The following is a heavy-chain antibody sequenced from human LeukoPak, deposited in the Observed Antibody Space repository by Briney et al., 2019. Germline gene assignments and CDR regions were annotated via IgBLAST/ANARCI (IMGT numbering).Heavy chain of an antibody. CDR3: ARDRRGVLTFDY. CDR1: GFTVSSNY. J-gene: IGHJ4*02. V-gene: IGHV3-53*01. Sequence: GGSLRLSCAASGFTVSSNYMSWVRQAPGKGLEWVSVIYSGGSTYYADSVKGRFTISRDNSKNTLYLQMNSLRAEDTAVYYCARDRRGVLTFDYWGQGTLVTVSS. D-gene: IGHD3-10*01. CDR2: IYSGGST.